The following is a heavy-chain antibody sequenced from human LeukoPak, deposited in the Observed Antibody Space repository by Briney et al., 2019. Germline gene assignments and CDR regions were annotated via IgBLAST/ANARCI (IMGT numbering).Heavy chain of an antibody. Sequence: GGALRLSCAGSGFTFSDYAVHWVRQAPGKGLEYVSAISSNGGSTYYANSLKGRFTISRDNSKNTLYLQMGSLRAQDMAVYYCARDPAGRRGFYNDFDYWGQGTLVTVSS. CDR2: ISSNGGST. CDR1: GFTFSDYA. D-gene: IGHD1-1*01. CDR3: ARDPAGRRGFYNDFDY. J-gene: IGHJ4*02. V-gene: IGHV3-64*01.